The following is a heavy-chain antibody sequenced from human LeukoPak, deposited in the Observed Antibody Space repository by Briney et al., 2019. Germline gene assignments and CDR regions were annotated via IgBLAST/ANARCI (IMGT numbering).Heavy chain of an antibody. D-gene: IGHD6-19*01. J-gene: IGHJ4*02. Sequence: ETLSLTCAVYGGSFSGYYWSWIRQPPGKGLEWVSVIYSGGSTYYADSVKGRFTISRDNSKNTLYLQMNSLRAEDTAVYYCARGHLGYSSGSDNWGQGTLVTVSS. CDR2: IYSGGST. CDR3: ARGHLGYSSGSDN. V-gene: IGHV3-66*01. CDR1: GGSFSGYY.